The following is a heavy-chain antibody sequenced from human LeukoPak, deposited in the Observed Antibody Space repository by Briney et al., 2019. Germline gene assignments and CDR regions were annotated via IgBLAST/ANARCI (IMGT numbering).Heavy chain of an antibody. CDR2: ISSSGSTI. CDR3: AELGITMIGGV. J-gene: IGHJ6*04. V-gene: IGHV3-48*04. D-gene: IGHD3-10*02. CDR1: GFTFRSYS. Sequence: AGGSLRLPCAASGFTFRSYSMNWVRQAPGKGLEWVSYISSSGSTIYYADSVKGRFTISRDNAKNSLYLQMNSLRAEDTAVYYCAELGITMIGGVWGKGTTVTISS.